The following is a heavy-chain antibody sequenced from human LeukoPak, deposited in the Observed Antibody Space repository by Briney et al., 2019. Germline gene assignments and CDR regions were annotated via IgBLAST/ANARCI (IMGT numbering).Heavy chain of an antibody. CDR1: GFSFSTQR. CDR2: INIDERIT. D-gene: IGHD3-10*01. V-gene: IGHV3-74*01. CDR3: FREGGD. Sequence: PGGSLRLSYAASGFSFSTQRMHWVRQAPGKGLVWVSYINIDERITGYADSVKGRFTISRDNAKNTLYLQMNSLRVEDTAICYCFREGGDWGQGTLVTVSS. J-gene: IGHJ4*02.